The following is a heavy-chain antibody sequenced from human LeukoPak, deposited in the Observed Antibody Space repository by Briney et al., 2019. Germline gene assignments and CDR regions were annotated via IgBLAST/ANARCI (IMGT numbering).Heavy chain of an antibody. CDR1: GFTFNNDW. V-gene: IGHV3-7*01. CDR2: IKENGNEQ. Sequence: GGSLRLSCAASGFTFNNDWMSWVRQAPGKGPEWVAHIKENGNEQYYADSVKGRFTISRDNVKQSLGLQMNSLRVEDTAVYYCARGPGDFDASDIWGQGTMVTVSS. J-gene: IGHJ3*02. D-gene: IGHD1-14*01. CDR3: ARGPGDFDASDI.